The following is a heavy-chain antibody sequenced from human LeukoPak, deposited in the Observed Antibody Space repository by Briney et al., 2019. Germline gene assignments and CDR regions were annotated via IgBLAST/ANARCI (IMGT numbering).Heavy chain of an antibody. CDR2: IYYSGST. CDR3: ARGGTEGP. D-gene: IGHD1-7*01. J-gene: IGHJ5*02. V-gene: IGHV4-59*01. Sequence: SGTQSLTCTVSGGSISSYYWSWIRQPPGKGLEWIGYIYYSGSTNYNPSLESRVTISVDTSKNQFSLKLSSVTAADMAVYYCARGGTEGPRGQGTLVTVSS. CDR1: GGSISSYY.